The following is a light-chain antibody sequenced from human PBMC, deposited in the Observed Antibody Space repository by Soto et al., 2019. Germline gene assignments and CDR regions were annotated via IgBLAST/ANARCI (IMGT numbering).Light chain of an antibody. Sequence: QSALTQPRSVSGSAGQSVTISCTGTSSDVGGYNYVSWYQQHPGKAPKLMIYDVSKRPSGVPDRFSGSKSGNTASLTISGLQAEDEADYYCCSYAGSYKGYVFGTGTKVTVL. CDR3: CSYAGSYKGYV. CDR2: DVS. V-gene: IGLV2-11*01. J-gene: IGLJ1*01. CDR1: SSDVGGYNY.